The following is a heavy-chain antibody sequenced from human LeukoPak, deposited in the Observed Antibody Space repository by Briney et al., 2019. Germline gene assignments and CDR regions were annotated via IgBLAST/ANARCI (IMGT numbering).Heavy chain of an antibody. J-gene: IGHJ5*02. CDR2: IYYSGST. V-gene: IGHV4-59*13. CDR3: ARGYCSGGSCPSGWFDP. Sequence: PSETLSLTCTVSGGSISSYYWSWLRQPPGKGVEWIGYIYYSGSTNYNPSLKSRVTISVYTSKNQFSLKLSSVTDADTAVYYCARGYCSGGSCPSGWFDPWGQGTLVTVSS. CDR1: GGSISSYY. D-gene: IGHD2-15*01.